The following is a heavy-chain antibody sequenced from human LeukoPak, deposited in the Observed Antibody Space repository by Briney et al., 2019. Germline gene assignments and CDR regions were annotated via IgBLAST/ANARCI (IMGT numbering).Heavy chain of an antibody. V-gene: IGHV4-59*01. CDR2: IYYSGST. Sequence: PSETLSLTCTVSGGSISSYYWSWIRQPPGKGLEWIGYIYYSGSTNYNPSLKSRVTISVDTSKNQFSLKLSSVTAADTAVYYCAKVAGTRNSDYFFDYWGQGTLVTVSS. J-gene: IGHJ4*02. CDR3: AKVAGTRNSDYFFDY. D-gene: IGHD2/OR15-2a*01. CDR1: GGSISSYY.